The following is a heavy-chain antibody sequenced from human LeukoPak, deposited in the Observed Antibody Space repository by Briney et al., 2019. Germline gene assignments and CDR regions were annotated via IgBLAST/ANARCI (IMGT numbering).Heavy chain of an antibody. J-gene: IGHJ4*02. CDR3: ARDLYYYGSGSLADY. CDR2: IYTSGST. V-gene: IGHV4-4*07. D-gene: IGHD3-10*01. Sequence: PSETLSLTCTVSGVSISSYYWTWIRQPAGKGLEWIARIYTSGSTNYNPSLKSRVTMSLDTSKNQFSLKLSSVTAADTAVYYCARDLYYYGSGSLADYWGQGTLVTVSS. CDR1: GVSISSYY.